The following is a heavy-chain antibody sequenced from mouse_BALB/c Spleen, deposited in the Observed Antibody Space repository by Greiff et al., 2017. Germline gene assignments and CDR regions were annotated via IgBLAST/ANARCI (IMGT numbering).Heavy chain of an antibody. CDR3: ARGNRYDSWFAY. V-gene: IGHV2-9*02. J-gene: IGHJ3*01. CDR2: IWAGGST. D-gene: IGHD2-14*01. Sequence: VQLQQSGPGLVAPSQSLSITCTVSGFSLTSYGVHWVRQPPGKGLEWLGVIWAGGSTNYNSALMSRLSISKDNSKSQVFLKMNSLQTDDTAMYYCARGNRYDSWFAYWGQGTLVTVSA. CDR1: GFSLTSYG.